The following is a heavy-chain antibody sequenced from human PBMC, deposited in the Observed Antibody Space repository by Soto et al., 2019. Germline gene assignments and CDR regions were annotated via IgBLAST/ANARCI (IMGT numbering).Heavy chain of an antibody. J-gene: IGHJ4*02. CDR3: ERASASSMLRGVIIN. CDR1: GGSISSDNW. V-gene: IGHV4-4*02. D-gene: IGHD3-10*01. Sequence: PSETLSLTCAVSGGSISSDNWWCWVRAPPGKGLGWIGAMYHSGNNTYNPSLTSRGTISVAKSKYQFSMKLHLETAADTALYFFERASASSMLRGVIINWGQGTQVTVSS. CDR2: MYHSGNN.